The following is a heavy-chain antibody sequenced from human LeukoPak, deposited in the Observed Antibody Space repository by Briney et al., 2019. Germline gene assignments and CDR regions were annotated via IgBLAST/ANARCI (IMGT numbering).Heavy chain of an antibody. D-gene: IGHD3-22*01. CDR2: INHSGST. Sequence: SETLSLTCAVYGGSFSGYYWSWIRQPPGKGLEWIGEINHSGSTNYNPSLKSRVTISLDTSKNQFSLKLSSVTAADTAVYYCVRHCNDISGSYYVGVWFDPWGQGTLVTVSS. V-gene: IGHV4-34*01. CDR1: GGSFSGYY. J-gene: IGHJ5*02. CDR3: VRHCNDISGSYYVGVWFDP.